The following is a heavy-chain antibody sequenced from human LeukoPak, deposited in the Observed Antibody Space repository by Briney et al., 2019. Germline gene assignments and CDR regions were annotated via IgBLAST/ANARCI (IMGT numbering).Heavy chain of an antibody. J-gene: IGHJ4*02. CDR3: AKGGYSSSWFHPDVTSAFDY. V-gene: IGHV3-30*18. D-gene: IGHD6-13*01. Sequence: GGSLRLSCAASGNYWMHWVRQAPGKGLEWVAVISYDGSNKYYADSVKGRFTISRDNSKNTLYLQMNSLRAEDTAVYYCAKGGYSSSWFHPDVTSAFDYWGQGTLVTVSS. CDR2: ISYDGSNK. CDR1: GNYW.